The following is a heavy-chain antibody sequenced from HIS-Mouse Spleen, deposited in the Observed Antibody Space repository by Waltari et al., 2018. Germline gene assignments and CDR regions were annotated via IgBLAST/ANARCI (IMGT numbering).Heavy chain of an antibody. CDR1: GFTLISYR. V-gene: IGHV3-33*06. D-gene: IGHD5-12*01. CDR2: IWSDGRNK. CDR3: AKDLARKDSGYDAFDI. Sequence: QVQLVESGGGVVQPGRCLRLSCAASGFTLISYRLHWVRRAPGKGLEWVGVIWSDGRNKSYEESVKGRFTISRENSKYTLYQEMNSRRAEDTAAYYCAKDLARKDSGYDAFDIWGQGTMVTVSS. J-gene: IGHJ3*02.